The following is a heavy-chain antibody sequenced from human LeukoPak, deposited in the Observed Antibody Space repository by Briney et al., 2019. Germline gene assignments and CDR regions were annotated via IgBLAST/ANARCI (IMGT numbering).Heavy chain of an antibody. V-gene: IGHV4-39*01. D-gene: IGHD3-22*01. Sequence: SETLSLTCTVSGGSISSSSYYWGWIRQPPGKGLEWIGSIYYSGSTYYNPSLKSRVTISVDTSKNQFSLRLSSVTAANTAVYYCGRLVYYYDSSEGWFDPWGQGTLVTASS. J-gene: IGHJ5*02. CDR1: GGSISSSSYY. CDR3: GRLVYYYDSSEGWFDP. CDR2: IYYSGST.